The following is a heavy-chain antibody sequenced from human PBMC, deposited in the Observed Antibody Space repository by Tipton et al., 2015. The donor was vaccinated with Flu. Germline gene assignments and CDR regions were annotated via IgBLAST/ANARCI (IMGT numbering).Heavy chain of an antibody. CDR3: AGDAVYSSRTLYYYGMDV. D-gene: IGHD6-13*01. V-gene: IGHV4-34*01. J-gene: IGHJ6*02. Sequence: TLSLTCAVYGGSFSGYYWSWIRQPPGKGLEWIGEINHSGSTNYNPSLKSRVTISVDTSKNQFSLKLSSVTAADTAVYYCAGDAVYSSRTLYYYGMDVWGQGTTVTVSS. CDR1: GGSFSGYY. CDR2: INHSGST.